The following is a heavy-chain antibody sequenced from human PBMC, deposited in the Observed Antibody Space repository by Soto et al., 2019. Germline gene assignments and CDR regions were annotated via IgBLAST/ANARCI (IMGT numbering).Heavy chain of an antibody. CDR1: GFTFSSYA. CDR3: ARGAPALYAFDI. Sequence: EVQLLESGGGLVQPGGSRRLSCAASGFTFSSYAMSWVRQAPGKGLEWVSGISGSGASTYSADAVKGRFTVSRDNSKNTLHLQMNSLRAEDTAVYYCARGAPALYAFDIWGQGTMVTVSS. V-gene: IGHV3-23*01. J-gene: IGHJ3*02. CDR2: ISGSGAST.